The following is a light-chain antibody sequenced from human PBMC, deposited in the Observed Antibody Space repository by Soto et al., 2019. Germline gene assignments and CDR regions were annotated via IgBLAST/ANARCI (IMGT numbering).Light chain of an antibody. Sequence: EIVMTQSPATLSLSPGERATLSCRASQSVSSNLAWYQQKPGQAPRLLIYGASTRATGIPARFSGSGSGTDFTLTISSLQSEDFAVYYCQQYNDWLSAFGPGTKVDFK. J-gene: IGKJ3*01. V-gene: IGKV3-15*01. CDR1: QSVSSN. CDR3: QQYNDWLSA. CDR2: GAS.